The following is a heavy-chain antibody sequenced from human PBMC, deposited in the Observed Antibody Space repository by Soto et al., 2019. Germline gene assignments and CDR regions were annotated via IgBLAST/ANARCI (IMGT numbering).Heavy chain of an antibody. J-gene: IGHJ4*02. Sequence: GASAKVSCKVSGYTLTELSMHWVRQAPGKGLEWMGGFDPEDGETIYAQKFQGRVTMTEDTSTDTAYMELSSLRSEDTAVYYCATDGGRYCSSTSCPPNTPNFDYWGQGTLVTVSS. V-gene: IGHV1-24*01. CDR3: ATDGGRYCSSTSCPPNTPNFDY. CDR1: GYTLTELS. D-gene: IGHD2-2*01. CDR2: FDPEDGET.